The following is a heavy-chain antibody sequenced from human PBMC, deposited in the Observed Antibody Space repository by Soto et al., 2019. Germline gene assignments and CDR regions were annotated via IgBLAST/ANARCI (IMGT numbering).Heavy chain of an antibody. J-gene: IGHJ4*02. V-gene: IGHV3-15*01. CDR3: NTGVGATDFDD. CDR2: IKSRTDGGTT. CDR1: GFTFSNAC. Sequence: XGSLRLCCAASGFTFSNACMSWVRQAPGKGLEWVGRIKSRTDGGTTDYAAPVKGRFTISRDDSKNTLYLQMNSLKTEDTAVYYCNTGVGATDFDDWGQGTLVTVSS. D-gene: IGHD1-26*01.